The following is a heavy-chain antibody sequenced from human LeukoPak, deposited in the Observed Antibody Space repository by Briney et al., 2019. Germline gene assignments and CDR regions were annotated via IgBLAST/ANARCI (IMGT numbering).Heavy chain of an antibody. J-gene: IGHJ4*02. D-gene: IGHD5-24*01. CDR3: ARDSGRAGYTYDY. Sequence: GGSLRLSCAASGFTFSRFSLNWVRQAPEKGLEWVSYISSGSTTIHYADSVKGRFTISRDNAKNALYLQMNSLRDEDSAVYYCARDSGRAGYTYDYWGQGTLVTVSS. CDR1: GFTFSRFS. V-gene: IGHV3-48*02. CDR2: ISSGSTTI.